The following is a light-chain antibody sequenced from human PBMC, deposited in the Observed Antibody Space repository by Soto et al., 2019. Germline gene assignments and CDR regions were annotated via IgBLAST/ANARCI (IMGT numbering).Light chain of an antibody. CDR2: GAS. V-gene: IGKV3-20*01. Sequence: EMGLTKSPCTLSLAPGERATLSCRASQSVRNRYLAWYQQKPGQAPRLLIYGASSRATGIPDRFSGSGSGTDFTLNISRLEQEDVGVYYCQQYGSSPPNTFGQGTTLEIK. J-gene: IGKJ2*01. CDR3: QQYGSSPPNT. CDR1: QSVRNRY.